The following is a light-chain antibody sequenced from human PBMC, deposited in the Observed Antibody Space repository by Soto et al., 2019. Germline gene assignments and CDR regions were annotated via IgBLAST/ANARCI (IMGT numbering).Light chain of an antibody. Sequence: DIQMTQSPSSLSASVGDRVTITCRASQSISRYLNWYQHKPGKAPTLLIYSASSLQSGVPSGFSGSGSGTYFTLTISSLPPEDFATYYCQQTYSTPLTFGGGTKVEIK. CDR3: QQTYSTPLT. CDR2: SAS. V-gene: IGKV1-39*01. CDR1: QSISRY. J-gene: IGKJ4*01.